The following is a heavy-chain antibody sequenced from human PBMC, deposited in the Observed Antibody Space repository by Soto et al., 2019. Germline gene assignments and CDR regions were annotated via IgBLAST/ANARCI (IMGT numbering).Heavy chain of an antibody. Sequence: SETLSLTCTVSGGSISSYYWSWIRQPPGKGLEWIGYIYYSGSTNYNPSLKSRVTISVDTSKNQFSLKLSSVTAADTAVYYCARERVRTPVRFLEWLSHEDDAFAIWGQGTMVTV. V-gene: IGHV4-59*12. CDR1: GGSISSYY. J-gene: IGHJ3*02. D-gene: IGHD3-3*01. CDR3: ARERVRTPVRFLEWLSHEDDAFAI. CDR2: IYYSGST.